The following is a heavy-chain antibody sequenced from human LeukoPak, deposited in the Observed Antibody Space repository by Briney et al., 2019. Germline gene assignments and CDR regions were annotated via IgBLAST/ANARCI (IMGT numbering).Heavy chain of an antibody. CDR2: ISSSSSYI. D-gene: IGHD1-26*01. V-gene: IGHV3-21*01. J-gene: IGHJ4*02. CDR3: AKGGRGFSGSYLNYFDY. Sequence: PGGSLRLSCAASGFTFSSYSMNWVRQAPGKGLEWVSSISSSSSYIYYADSVKGRFTISRDNAKNSLYLQMNSLRAEDTAVYYCAKGGRGFSGSYLNYFDYWGQGTPVTVSS. CDR1: GFTFSSYS.